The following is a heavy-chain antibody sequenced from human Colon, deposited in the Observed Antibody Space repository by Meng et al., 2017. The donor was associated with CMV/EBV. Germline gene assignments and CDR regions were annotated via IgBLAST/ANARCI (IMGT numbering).Heavy chain of an antibody. CDR2: ISGSTGYT. V-gene: IGHV1-18*01. D-gene: IGHD1-1*01. Sequence: QVQLVRSAAEVKEPGASVLVSCRSSGYTFTSYVINWVRQAPGQGLEWMGWISGSTGYTNRAQKFQGRVTMTTDTSTSTAYLALTSLTSNDTAVYYCARGRPNWSGVLDYWGQGTLVTVSS. J-gene: IGHJ4*02. CDR1: GYTFTSYV. CDR3: ARGRPNWSGVLDY.